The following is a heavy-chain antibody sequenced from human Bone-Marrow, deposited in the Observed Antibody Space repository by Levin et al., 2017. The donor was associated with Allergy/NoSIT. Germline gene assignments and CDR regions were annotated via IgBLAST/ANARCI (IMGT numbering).Heavy chain of an antibody. CDR2: ISDVGNNE. J-gene: IGHJ1*01. CDR3: AKALYSSICLSADYCRL. V-gene: IGHV3-30*18. Sequence: GESLKISCAASGFSFSSYGMNWVRQAPGKGLEWVAVISDVGNNEYYADSVKGRFTISRDNFKNTLYLQINSLRVEDTAVYYCAKALYSSICLSADYCRLWGQGTLVTVSS. D-gene: IGHD6-13*01. CDR1: GFSFSSYG.